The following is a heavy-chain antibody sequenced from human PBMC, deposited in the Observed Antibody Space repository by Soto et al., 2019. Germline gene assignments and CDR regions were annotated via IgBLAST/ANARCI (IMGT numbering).Heavy chain of an antibody. CDR1: GYSFTSYW. CDR3: ARTKGPYYYDSSGYRTMLFDY. Sequence: GESLKISCKGSGYSFTSYWISWVRQMPGKGLEWMGRIDPSDSYTNYSPSFQGHVTISADKSISTAYLQWSSLKASDTAMYYCARTKGPYYYDSSGYRTMLFDYWGQGTLVTVSS. CDR2: IDPSDSYT. J-gene: IGHJ4*02. D-gene: IGHD3-22*01. V-gene: IGHV5-10-1*01.